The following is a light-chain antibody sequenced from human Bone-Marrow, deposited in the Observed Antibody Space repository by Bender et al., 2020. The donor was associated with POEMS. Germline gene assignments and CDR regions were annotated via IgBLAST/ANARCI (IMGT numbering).Light chain of an antibody. J-gene: IGLJ3*02. Sequence: QSALTQPPSASGSPGQSVTISCTGTSSDVGGYNFVSWYQQHPGKAPKLMIYDVSTRPSGVSNRFSGSKSGNTASLTISGLQAEDEADYYCSSYTSSSTLEFGGGTKLTVL. CDR1: SSDVGGYNF. V-gene: IGLV2-14*01. CDR2: DVS. CDR3: SSYTSSSTLE.